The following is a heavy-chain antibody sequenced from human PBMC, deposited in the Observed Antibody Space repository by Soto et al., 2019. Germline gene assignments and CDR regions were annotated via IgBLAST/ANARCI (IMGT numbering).Heavy chain of an antibody. CDR1: GYTFSNYG. CDR3: ARVVPGAEAWFGP. V-gene: IGHV1-18*01. Sequence: QVQLVQSGGEVKRPGASVKVSCKTSGYTFSNYGITWVRQAPGQPLAWLGWISLYSDGANYAQKFQDRAAMTTDTSKTTAYMERRSLRSDDTAGYYCARVVPGAEAWFGPWGQGTLVTVSS. J-gene: IGHJ5*02. CDR2: ISLYSDGA. D-gene: IGHD2-2*01.